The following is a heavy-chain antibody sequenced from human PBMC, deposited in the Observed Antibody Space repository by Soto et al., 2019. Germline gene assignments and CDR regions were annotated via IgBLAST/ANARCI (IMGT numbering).Heavy chain of an antibody. J-gene: IGHJ5*02. CDR2: INSDGKSK. D-gene: IGHD2-21*02. Sequence: HPGGSLRLSCAASGFNFSNHWMHWVRQRPGEGLVWVSRINSDGKSKSYAESVKGRFTISRDNDKNTFYLQMNGITAEETAVYYCAGESGDWPLNWFDPWGLGTLVTVSS. CDR1: GFNFSNHW. CDR3: AGESGDWPLNWFDP. V-gene: IGHV3-74*01.